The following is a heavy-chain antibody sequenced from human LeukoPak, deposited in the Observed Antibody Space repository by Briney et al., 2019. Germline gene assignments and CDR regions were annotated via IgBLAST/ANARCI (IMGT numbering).Heavy chain of an antibody. CDR2: TSAYNGNT. V-gene: IGHV1-18*01. J-gene: IGHJ6*02. D-gene: IGHD3-3*01. CDR1: GYTFTSYG. CDR3: ATETALMYYDFWSGPDPPANYYGMDV. Sequence: ASVKVSCKAAGYTFTSYGISGVRQAPGQGLEWMGWTSAYNGNTNDAQKLQGRAHMTTDTTTSTAYMEPRRLSSDDTAVSYCATETALMYYDFWSGPDPPANYYGMDVWGQGTTVTVSS.